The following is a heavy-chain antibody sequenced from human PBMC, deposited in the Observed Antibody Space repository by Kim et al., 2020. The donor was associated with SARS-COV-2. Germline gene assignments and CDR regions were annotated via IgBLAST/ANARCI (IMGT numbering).Heavy chain of an antibody. J-gene: IGHJ6*02. CDR1: GFTVSSNY. CDR3: ARDATDYGDYWSGYYYGMDV. V-gene: IGHV3-66*01. Sequence: GGSLRLSCAASGFTVSSNYMSWVRQAPGKGLEWVSVIYSGGSTYYADSVKGRFTISRDNSKNTLYLQMNSLRAEDTAVYYCARDATDYGDYWSGYYYGMDVWAKGPRSPSL. D-gene: IGHD4-17*01. CDR2: IYSGGST.